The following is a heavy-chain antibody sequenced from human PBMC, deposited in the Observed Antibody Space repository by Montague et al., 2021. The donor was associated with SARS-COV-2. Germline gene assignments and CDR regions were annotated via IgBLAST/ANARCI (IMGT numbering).Heavy chain of an antibody. D-gene: IGHD3-10*01. CDR1: GGSFSTSF. J-gene: IGHJ6*03. Sequence: SETLSLTCAVHGGSFSTSFLNWTRQPTGKGLEWIGEIYLGGSTNYNPSLKTRVTISADTSKNLFSLKLTSVSAADTAVYYCARLGDGVVPSPILGVGPYYSYTYMGVWGKGTPVTVAS. V-gene: IGHV4-34*01. CDR3: ARLGDGVVPSPILGVGPYYSYTYMGV. CDR2: IYLGGST.